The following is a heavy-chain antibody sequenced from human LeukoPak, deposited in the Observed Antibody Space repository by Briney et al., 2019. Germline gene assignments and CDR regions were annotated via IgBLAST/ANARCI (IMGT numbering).Heavy chain of an antibody. CDR2: ISYDGSNK. J-gene: IGHJ6*03. CDR3: ARGMYYDFWSGYQDYYYYMDV. CDR1: GFTFSSYA. Sequence: QTGGSLRLSCAASGFTFSSYAMHWVRQAPGKGLEWVAVISYDGSNKYYADSVKGRFTISRDNSKNTLYLQMNSLRAEDTAVYYCARGMYYDFWSGYQDYYYYMDVWGKGTTVTASS. D-gene: IGHD3-3*01. V-gene: IGHV3-30*04.